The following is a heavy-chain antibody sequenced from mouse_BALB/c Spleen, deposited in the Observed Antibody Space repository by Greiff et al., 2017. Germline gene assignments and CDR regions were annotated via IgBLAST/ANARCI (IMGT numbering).Heavy chain of an antibody. CDR2: IYPGSGST. J-gene: IGHJ4*01. D-gene: IGHD1-1*01. CDR1: GYTFTDYV. V-gene: IGHV1-81*01. CDR3: GRDGYGSSTYAIDY. Sequence: QVQLQQSGPELVKPGASVKMSCKASGYTFTDYVISWVKQRTGQGLEWIGEIYPGSGSTYYNEKFKGKATLTADKYSNTAYMQLSSLTSEDTAVYFCGRDGYGSSTYAIDYWGQGTTVTVSS.